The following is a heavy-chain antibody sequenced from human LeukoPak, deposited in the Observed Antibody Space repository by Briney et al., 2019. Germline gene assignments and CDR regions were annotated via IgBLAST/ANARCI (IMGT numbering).Heavy chain of an antibody. V-gene: IGHV4-34*01. CDR3: ARDGGVRQFGFDY. CDR2: INNRGTT. J-gene: IGHJ4*02. Sequence: SETLSLTCAVSGGSLSPHYWSWIRRPLGKGLEWIGEINNRGTTNYSPSLRGRATISVDTSKNQFSLKLSSVTAADTAVYYCARDGGVRQFGFDYWGQGTLVTVSS. CDR1: GGSLSPHY. D-gene: IGHD3-10*01.